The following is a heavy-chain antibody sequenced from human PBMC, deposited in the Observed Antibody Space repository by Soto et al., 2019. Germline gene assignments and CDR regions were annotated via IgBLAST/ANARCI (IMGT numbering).Heavy chain of an antibody. Sequence: EVQLVESGGGLVKPGGSLRLSCAASGFTFSSYSMNWVRQAPGKGLEWVSSISSSSSYIYDADSLKGRFTISRDNAKNSLYLQMNSLRAEDTAVYYCARGVSSSWRPTDYYDYGMDVWGQRTTVTVAS. D-gene: IGHD6-13*01. V-gene: IGHV3-21*01. CDR2: ISSSSSYI. CDR1: GFTFSSYS. J-gene: IGHJ6*02. CDR3: ARGVSSSWRPTDYYDYGMDV.